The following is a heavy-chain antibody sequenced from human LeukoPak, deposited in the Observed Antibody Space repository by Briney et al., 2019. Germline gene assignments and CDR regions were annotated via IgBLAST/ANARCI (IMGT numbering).Heavy chain of an antibody. CDR3: ANQLGYCSSTSCYKVY. CDR1: GFTFSSYW. D-gene: IGHD2-2*02. CDR2: IKQDGSEK. V-gene: IGHV3-7*01. Sequence: PGGSLRLSCAASGFTFSSYWMSWVRQAPGKGLEWVANIKQDGSEKYYVDSVKGRFTISRDNAKNSLYLQMNSLRAEDTAVYYCANQLGYCSSTSCYKVYRGQGTLVTVSS. J-gene: IGHJ4*02.